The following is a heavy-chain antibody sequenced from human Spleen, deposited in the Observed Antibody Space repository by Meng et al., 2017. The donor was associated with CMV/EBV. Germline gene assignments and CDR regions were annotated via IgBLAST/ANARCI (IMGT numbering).Heavy chain of an antibody. J-gene: IGHJ3*02. CDR2: IKHDGREK. CDR1: GFIYNNYW. V-gene: IGHV3-7*01. D-gene: IGHD2-2*01. Sequence: GGSLRLSCAVSGFIYNNYWMSWVRQAPGKGLEWVANIKHDGREKYYVDSVKGRFTISRDNAKTSLYLQMSSLRAEDTAIYYCARRYCGSVTCYGKQYAFDKWGQGTMVTVSS. CDR3: ARRYCGSVTCYGKQYAFDK.